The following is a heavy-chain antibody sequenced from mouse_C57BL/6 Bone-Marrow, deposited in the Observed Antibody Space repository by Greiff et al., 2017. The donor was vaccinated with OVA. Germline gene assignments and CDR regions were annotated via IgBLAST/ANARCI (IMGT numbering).Heavy chain of an antibody. V-gene: IGHV5-12*01. CDR1: GFTFSDYY. CDR2: ISNGGGST. CDR3: AREGYYGAMDY. J-gene: IGHJ4*01. D-gene: IGHD1-1*01. Sequence: EVMLVESGGGLVQPGGSLKLSCAASGFTFSDYYMYWVRQTPETRLEWVAYISNGGGSTYYPDTVKGRFTISRDNAKNTLYLQMSRLKSEDTAMYYCAREGYYGAMDYWGQGTSVTVSS.